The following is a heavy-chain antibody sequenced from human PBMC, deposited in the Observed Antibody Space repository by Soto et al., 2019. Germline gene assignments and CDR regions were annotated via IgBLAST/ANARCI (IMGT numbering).Heavy chain of an antibody. CDR1: GYTFTSYA. CDR3: ARDRVMVYAIQTYYYVMDV. D-gene: IGHD2-8*01. V-gene: IGHV1-3*01. J-gene: IGHJ6*02. CDR2: INAGNGNT. Sequence: ASVKGSCKASGYTFTSYAMHWVRQAPGQRLEWMGWINAGNGNTKYSQKFQGRVTITRDTSASTAYMELSSLRSEDTAVYYCARDRVMVYAIQTYYYVMDVWGQGTTVTVSS.